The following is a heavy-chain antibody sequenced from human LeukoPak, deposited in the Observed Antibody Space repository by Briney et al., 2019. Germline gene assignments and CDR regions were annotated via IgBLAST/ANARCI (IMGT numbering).Heavy chain of an antibody. CDR1: GYSISSGYY. Sequence: SETLSLTCTVSGYSISSGYYWGWIRQPPGKGLEWIGSIYHSGSTYYNPSLKSRVTISVDTSKNQFSLKLSSVTAADTAVYYCAGGDSSGYPYFDYWGQGTLVTVSS. J-gene: IGHJ4*02. CDR3: AGGDSSGYPYFDY. CDR2: IYHSGST. V-gene: IGHV4-38-2*02. D-gene: IGHD3-22*01.